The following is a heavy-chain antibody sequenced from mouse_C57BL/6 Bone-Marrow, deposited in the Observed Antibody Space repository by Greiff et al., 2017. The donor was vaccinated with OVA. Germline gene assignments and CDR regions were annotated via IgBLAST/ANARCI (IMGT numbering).Heavy chain of an antibody. CDR3: ASSYYYGSSYDWYFDV. V-gene: IGHV5-6*01. CDR1: GFTFSSYG. J-gene: IGHJ1*03. CDR2: ISSGGSYT. D-gene: IGHD1-1*01. Sequence: EVNVVESGGDLVKPGGSLKLSCAASGFTFSSYGMSWVRQTPDKRLEWVATISSGGSYTYYPDSVKGRFTISRDNAKNTLYLQMSSLKSEDTAMYYCASSYYYGSSYDWYFDVWGTGTTVTVSS.